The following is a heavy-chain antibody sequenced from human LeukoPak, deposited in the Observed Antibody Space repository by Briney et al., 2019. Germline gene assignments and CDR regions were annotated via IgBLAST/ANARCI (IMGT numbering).Heavy chain of an antibody. CDR2: IILIFGTA. J-gene: IGHJ4*02. Sequence: SVKVSCKASGGTFSSYAISWVRQAPGQGLEWMGGIILIFGTANYAQKFQGRVTITADESTSTAYMELSSLRSEDTAVYYCARGIAVAGTFDYWGQGTLVTVSS. V-gene: IGHV1-69*13. D-gene: IGHD6-19*01. CDR1: GGTFSSYA. CDR3: ARGIAVAGTFDY.